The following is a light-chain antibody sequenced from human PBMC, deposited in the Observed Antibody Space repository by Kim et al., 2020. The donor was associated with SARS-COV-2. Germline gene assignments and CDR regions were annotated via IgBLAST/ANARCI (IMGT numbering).Light chain of an antibody. CDR3: QAWDSSSWV. CDR1: RLGVKY. Sequence: SYELTQPPSVSVSPGQTASITCSGGRLGVKYACWYQQKPGQSPVLVIYQDTKRPSGIPERFSGSNSGNTATLTISGTQAMDEADYYCQAWDSSSWVFGGG. J-gene: IGLJ3*02. V-gene: IGLV3-1*01. CDR2: QDT.